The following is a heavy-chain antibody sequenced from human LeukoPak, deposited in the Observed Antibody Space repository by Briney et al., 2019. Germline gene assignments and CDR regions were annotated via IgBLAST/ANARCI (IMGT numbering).Heavy chain of an antibody. CDR1: GFTFSSYA. CDR3: AKDRSDASMVYNFDF. Sequence: GGSLRLSCAASGFTFSSYAMSWVRQAPGKGLEWVSAISGSGGSTYYADSVKGRFTISRDNSKNTLYLQMNSLRAEDTAVYYCAKDRSDASMVYNFDFWGQGTLVTVSS. V-gene: IGHV3-23*01. CDR2: ISGSGGST. D-gene: IGHD3-16*01. J-gene: IGHJ4*02.